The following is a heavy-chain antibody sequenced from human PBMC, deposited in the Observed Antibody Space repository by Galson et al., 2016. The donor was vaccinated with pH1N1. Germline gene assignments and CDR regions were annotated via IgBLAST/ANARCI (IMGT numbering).Heavy chain of an antibody. V-gene: IGHV3-23*01. CDR2: ISGSGSVT. D-gene: IGHD4-17*01. CDR3: AKGGYGDYGLDVFDI. J-gene: IGHJ3*02. CDR1: DFTLGYA. Sequence: SLRLSCAASDFTLGYAMNWVRQAPGEGVDWISSISGSGSVTRYADSVQGRFTISKDTSKNTVYLQMHSLRAEDTGLYYCAKGGYGDYGLDVFDIWGQGIMVTVSS.